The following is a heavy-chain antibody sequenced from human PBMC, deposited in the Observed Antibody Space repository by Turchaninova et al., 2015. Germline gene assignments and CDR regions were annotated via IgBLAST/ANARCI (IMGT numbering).Heavy chain of an antibody. CDR3: ARDHNWGFDS. CDR1: GFTFSTFS. J-gene: IGHJ4*02. D-gene: IGHD7-27*01. CDR2: FSGWNAAI. Sequence: DGLLVEYGGGLVKRGGSRSLSCAASGFTFSTFSMDWVRQAPGKGLEWISHFSGWNAAIYYADSVKGRFTISRDNAKSSLYLQMNSLRAEDTGVYYCARDHNWGFDSWGQGTLVTVSS. V-gene: IGHV3-48*04.